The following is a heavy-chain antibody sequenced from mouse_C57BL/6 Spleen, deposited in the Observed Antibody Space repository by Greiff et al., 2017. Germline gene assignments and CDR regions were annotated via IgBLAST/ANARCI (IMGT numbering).Heavy chain of an antibody. CDR2: INPNNGGT. CDR3: ARTGASYCSNPAWFAY. J-gene: IGHJ3*01. CDR1: GYTFTDYY. Sequence: EVKLQQSGPELVKPGASVKISCKASGYTFTDYYMNWVKQSHGKSLEWIGDINPNNGGTSYNQKFKGKATLTVDKSSSTAYMELRSLTSEDSAVYYCARTGASYCSNPAWFAYWGQGTLVTVSA. D-gene: IGHD2-5*01. V-gene: IGHV1-26*01.